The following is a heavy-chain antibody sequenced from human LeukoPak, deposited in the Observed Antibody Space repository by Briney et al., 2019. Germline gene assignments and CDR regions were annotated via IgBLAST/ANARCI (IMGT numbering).Heavy chain of an antibody. CDR3: ARGPPLLYGSGSYLFDY. Sequence: SETLSLTCAVYGGSFSGYYWSSIRQPPGKGLEWIGEINHSGSTNYNPSLKSRVTISVDTSKNQFSLKLSSVTAADTAVYYCARGPPLLYGSGSYLFDYWGQGTLVTVSS. CDR2: INHSGST. CDR1: GGSFSGYY. J-gene: IGHJ4*02. V-gene: IGHV4-34*01. D-gene: IGHD3-10*01.